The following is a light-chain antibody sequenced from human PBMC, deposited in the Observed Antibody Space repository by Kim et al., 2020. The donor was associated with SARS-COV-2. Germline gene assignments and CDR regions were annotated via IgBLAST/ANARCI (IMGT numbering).Light chain of an antibody. CDR1: SLRSYY. CDR2: GKN. J-gene: IGLJ2*01. Sequence: SSELTQDPAVSVALGQTVRITCQGDSLRSYYASWYQQKPGQAPVLVIYGKNNPPSGIPDRFSGSSSSNTPSFPIPLAPAEADADYYCNSRVSSFTFLVFG. CDR3: NSRVSSFTFLV. V-gene: IGLV3-19*01.